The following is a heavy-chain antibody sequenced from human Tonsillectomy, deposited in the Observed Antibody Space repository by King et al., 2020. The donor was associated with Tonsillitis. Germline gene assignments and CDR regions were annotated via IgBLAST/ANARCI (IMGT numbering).Heavy chain of an antibody. J-gene: IGHJ6*02. CDR1: GFTFSTYA. CDR3: AKCPYDFWSGGLYYAMDV. D-gene: IGHD3-3*01. CDR2: MSGAGASE. V-gene: IGHV3-23*04. Sequence: VQLVESGGCLVQSGGSRRLSWAASGFTFSTYAMTWVRRAQGEGLEWVSVMSGAGASEYLAHSVKGRFTISRDNSKNTLYLQRNRLRAEDTAVYYCAKCPYDFWSGGLYYAMDVWGQGTTVTVSS.